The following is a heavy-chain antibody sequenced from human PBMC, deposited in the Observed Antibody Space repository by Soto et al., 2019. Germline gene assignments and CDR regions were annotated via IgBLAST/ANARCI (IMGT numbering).Heavy chain of an antibody. J-gene: IGHJ4*02. Sequence: QVQLVQSGAEVKKPGASVKVSCKASRYTFISYDINWVRQATGQGLEWMGWMNPKSANTGYAQNFQGRVTMTRNTSMSTAYMELSSLSSEDTAVYYCARSPSWETTVTPYYFDYWGQGTLVTVSS. CDR2: MNPKSANT. V-gene: IGHV1-8*01. CDR1: RYTFISYD. CDR3: ARSPSWETTVTPYYFDY. D-gene: IGHD4-4*01.